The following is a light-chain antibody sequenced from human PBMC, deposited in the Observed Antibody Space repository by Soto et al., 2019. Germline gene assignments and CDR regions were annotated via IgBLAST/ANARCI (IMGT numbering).Light chain of an antibody. CDR1: TSFVGTYNF. CDR2: EDT. J-gene: IGLJ1*01. Sequence: QSALTQPASVSGSAGQSITISCTGTTSFVGTYNFVSWYQQHPGKAPQVLIYEDTKRPSGVSNRFSGSTSGGTASLTISGQQKEAQIYPYYGSYAGANSYLCGPGTKATV. CDR3: GSYAGANSYL. V-gene: IGLV2-23*01.